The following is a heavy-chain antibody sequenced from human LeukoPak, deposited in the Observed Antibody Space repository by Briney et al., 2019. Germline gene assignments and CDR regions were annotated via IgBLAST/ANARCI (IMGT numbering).Heavy chain of an antibody. D-gene: IGHD3-16*01. CDR2: MSSRSGTT. Sequence: PGGSLRLSCEASGFRFGDYYMAWIRQAPGKGLEWISWMSSRSGTTQYADSMKGRFTISRDNAMNSLYLQMNSLTAEDTAVYYCAREGEGTGDAFDIWGQGTMVTVSS. CDR3: AREGEGTGDAFDI. J-gene: IGHJ3*02. V-gene: IGHV3-11*04. CDR1: GFRFGDYY.